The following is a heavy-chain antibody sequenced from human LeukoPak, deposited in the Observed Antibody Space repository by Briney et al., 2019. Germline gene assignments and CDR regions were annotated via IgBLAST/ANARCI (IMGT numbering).Heavy chain of an antibody. D-gene: IGHD3/OR15-3a*01. CDR2: INPNSGGT. Sequence: ASVKVSCKASGYTFTGYYMHWVRQAPGQGLEWMGRINPNSGGTNYAQKFQGRVTMNRDASISAAYVELSRLRSDDTAVYYCAIPRDWGGAFDIWGQGTMVTVSS. V-gene: IGHV1-2*06. CDR1: GYTFTGYY. J-gene: IGHJ3*02. CDR3: AIPRDWGGAFDI.